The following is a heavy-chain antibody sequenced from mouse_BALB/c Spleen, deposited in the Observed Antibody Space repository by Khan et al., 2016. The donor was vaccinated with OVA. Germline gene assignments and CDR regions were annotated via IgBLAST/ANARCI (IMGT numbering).Heavy chain of an antibody. CDR1: GFTFSDYG. Sequence: EVELVESGGGLVQPGGSRKLSCAASGFTFSDYGMAWVRQAPGKGPEWVAFISDLAYTIYYADTVTGRFTISRENAKKILYLEMNSLRSEDTAMYYCVRGGGTAPFAYWGLGTLVTVSA. CDR3: VRGGGTAPFAY. J-gene: IGHJ3*01. CDR2: ISDLAYTI. D-gene: IGHD1-2*01. V-gene: IGHV5-15*02.